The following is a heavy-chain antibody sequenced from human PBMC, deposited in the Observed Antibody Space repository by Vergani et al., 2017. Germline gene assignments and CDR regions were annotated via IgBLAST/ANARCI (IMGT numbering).Heavy chain of an antibody. CDR2: INPSGGST. J-gene: IGHJ5*02. Sequence: QVQLVQSGAEVKKPGASVKVSCKASGYTFTSYYMHWVRQAPGQGLEWMGIINPSGGSTSYAQKFQGRVTMTRDTSTSTVYMELSSLRAEDTAVYYCASEVVYGDYTGGWFDPWGQGTLVTVSS. D-gene: IGHD4-17*01. CDR1: GYTFTSYY. V-gene: IGHV1-46*01. CDR3: ASEVVYGDYTGGWFDP.